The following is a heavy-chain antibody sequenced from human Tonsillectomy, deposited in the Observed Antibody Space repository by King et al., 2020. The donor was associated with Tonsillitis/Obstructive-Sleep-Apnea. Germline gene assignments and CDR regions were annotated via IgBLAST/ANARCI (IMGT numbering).Heavy chain of an antibody. D-gene: IGHD1-26*01. CDR2: IIWNSANI. CDR1: GFTFDDYA. V-gene: IGHV3-9*01. Sequence: VQLVESGGGLVQPGRSLRLSCAASGFTFDDYAMHWVRQAPGKGLVWVAGIIWNSANIGYADSVKGRFTISRDNAKNSLYLQMNSLRAEDTALYYCAKDGERGAYYNFYFMDVWGKGTTVTVSS. J-gene: IGHJ6*03. CDR3: AKDGERGAYYNFYFMDV.